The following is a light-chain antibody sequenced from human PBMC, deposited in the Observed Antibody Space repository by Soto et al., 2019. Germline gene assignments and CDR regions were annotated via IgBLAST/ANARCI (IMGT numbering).Light chain of an antibody. CDR1: QTISRY. V-gene: IGKV1-39*01. CDR2: SAA. CDR3: QQGYNSPFP. J-gene: IGKJ2*01. Sequence: DIQITQYPSTLSGSVGDRVTITCRASQTISRYLNWYQQKAGKAPRVLIYSAATLQSGVPPRFSGSGSGTHFTLTISSLQPEDFATYFCQQGYNSPFPFGQGT.